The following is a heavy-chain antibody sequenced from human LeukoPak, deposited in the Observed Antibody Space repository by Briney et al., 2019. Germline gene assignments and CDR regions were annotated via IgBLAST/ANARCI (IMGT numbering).Heavy chain of an antibody. CDR3: ARGFDY. Sequence: KPSETLSLTCAVYGGSFSGYYWSWIRQPPGKGLEWIGEINHSGSTNYNPSLKSRVTISVDTSKNQFSLKLSSVTAADTAVYYCARGFDYWGQRTLVTVSS. V-gene: IGHV4-34*01. J-gene: IGHJ4*02. CDR2: INHSGST. CDR1: GGSFSGYY.